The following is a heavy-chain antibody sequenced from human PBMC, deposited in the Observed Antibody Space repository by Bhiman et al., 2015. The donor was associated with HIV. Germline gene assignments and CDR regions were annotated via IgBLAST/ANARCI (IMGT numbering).Heavy chain of an antibody. J-gene: IGHJ3*02. V-gene: IGHV3-33*06. D-gene: IGHD2-8*02. Sequence: QMQLVESGGGVVQPGTSLRLSCEGSSIVFSSYGMHWVRQAPGKGLEWLAIIWYDGSKRFYADSVKGRFTISRDNSKNTLYLQMNSLRAEDSAVYYCAKSGLFVLVVYAPDVFDIWGQGTMVTVSS. CDR3: AKSGLFVLVVYAPDVFDI. CDR1: SIVFSSYG. CDR2: IWYDGSKR.